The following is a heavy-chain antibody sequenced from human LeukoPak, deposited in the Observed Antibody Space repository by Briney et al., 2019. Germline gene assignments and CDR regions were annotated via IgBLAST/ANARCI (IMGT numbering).Heavy chain of an antibody. Sequence: AGGSLRLSCAASGFTFSSYSMSWVRQAPGKGLEWVSSISSSSSYIYYADSVKGRFTISRDNAKNSLYLQMNSLRAEDTAVYYCARDPRGYSGYGYFDYWGQGTLVTVSS. CDR1: GFTFSSYS. D-gene: IGHD5-12*01. CDR3: ARDPRGYSGYGYFDY. J-gene: IGHJ4*02. V-gene: IGHV3-21*01. CDR2: ISSSSSYI.